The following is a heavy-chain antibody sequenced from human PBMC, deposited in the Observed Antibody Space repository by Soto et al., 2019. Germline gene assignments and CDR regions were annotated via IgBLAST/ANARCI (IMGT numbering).Heavy chain of an antibody. V-gene: IGHV3-30-3*01. CDR2: ISYDGSNK. Sequence: GGSLRPSCAASRFTFSSYAMHWVRQAPGKGLEWVAVISYDGSNKYYADSVKGRFTISTDNSKNTLYRQMNSLRAEDTAVYYGARDGYSSRWSSYYYYYYGMDVWGQGTTVTVSS. J-gene: IGHJ6*02. CDR1: RFTFSSYA. D-gene: IGHD6-13*01. CDR3: ARDGYSSRWSSYYYYYYGMDV.